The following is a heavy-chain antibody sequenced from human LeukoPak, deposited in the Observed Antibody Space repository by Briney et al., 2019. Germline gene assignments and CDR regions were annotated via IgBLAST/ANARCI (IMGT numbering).Heavy chain of an antibody. CDR3: AREEYSSGWYRNSFDY. J-gene: IGHJ4*02. CDR2: IYTSGST. CDR1: GGSISIYY. V-gene: IGHV4-4*07. Sequence: SETLSLTCTVSGGSISIYYWSWIRQPAGKGLEWIGRIYTSGSTNYNPSLKSRVTMSVDTSKNQFSLKLSSVTAADTAVYYCAREEYSSGWYRNSFDYWGQGTLVTVSS. D-gene: IGHD6-19*01.